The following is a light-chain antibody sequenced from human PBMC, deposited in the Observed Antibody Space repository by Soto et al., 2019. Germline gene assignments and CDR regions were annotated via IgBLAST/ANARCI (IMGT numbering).Light chain of an antibody. Sequence: EIVMTQSPATLSVSPGERATLSCRASRNINRKLAWYQQKPGQAPRLLISGASTRATGIPARFSGSGYGTEFTLTINSLQSEDFAVYYCQQYYDYPPLIFGGGTKVEIK. CDR3: QQYYDYPPLI. CDR1: RNINRK. CDR2: GAS. J-gene: IGKJ4*01. V-gene: IGKV3-15*01.